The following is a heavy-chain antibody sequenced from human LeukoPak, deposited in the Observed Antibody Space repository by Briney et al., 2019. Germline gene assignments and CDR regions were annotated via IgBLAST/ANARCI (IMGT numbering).Heavy chain of an antibody. Sequence: ASVKVSCKASGCTFTGYYMHWVRQAPGQGLEWMGWINPNSGGTNYAQKFQGRVTMTRDTSISTAYMELSRLGSDDTAVYYCARSAARVLWFGESALDYWGQGTLVTVSS. D-gene: IGHD3-10*01. CDR3: ARSAARVLWFGESALDY. V-gene: IGHV1-2*02. CDR1: GCTFTGYY. CDR2: INPNSGGT. J-gene: IGHJ4*02.